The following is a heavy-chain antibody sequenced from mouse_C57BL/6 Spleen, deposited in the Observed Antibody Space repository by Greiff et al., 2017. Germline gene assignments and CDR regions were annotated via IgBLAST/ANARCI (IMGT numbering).Heavy chain of an antibody. Sequence: QVTLKESGPGILQPSQTLSLTCSFSGFSLSTFGMGVGWIRQPSGKGLEWLAHIWWDDDTYYHPALKSRLTISKATSKNQVFLKIAKVDTADTATYYCARIEGFITAVVEHFDVWGTGTTVTVSS. CDR3: ARIEGFITAVVEHFDV. CDR2: IWWDDDT. V-gene: IGHV8-8*01. CDR1: GFSLSTFGMG. J-gene: IGHJ1*03. D-gene: IGHD1-1*01.